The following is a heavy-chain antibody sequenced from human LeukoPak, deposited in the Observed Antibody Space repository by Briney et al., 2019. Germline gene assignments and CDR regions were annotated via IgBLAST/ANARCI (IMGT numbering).Heavy chain of an antibody. J-gene: IGHJ6*03. CDR2: IYHSGST. CDR3: ARLTKNDSGSFRFGKKKRGYMDV. D-gene: IGHD3-10*01. V-gene: IGHV4-4*01. Sequence: PSGTLSLTCAVSGEYIINGHWWSWVRQPPGKGLEWIGEIYHSGSTNYNSSLKSRVTISVDTSRNQFSLKLSSVTAADTAVYCCARLTKNDSGSFRFGKKKRGYMDVWGKGTTVTISS. CDR1: GEYIINGHW.